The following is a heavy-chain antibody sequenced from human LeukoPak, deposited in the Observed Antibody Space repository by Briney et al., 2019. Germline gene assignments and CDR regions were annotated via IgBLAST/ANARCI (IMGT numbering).Heavy chain of an antibody. CDR3: AKSGLNRFDY. J-gene: IGHJ4*02. D-gene: IGHD2-15*01. V-gene: IGHV3-9*01. CDR1: GFTFDDYA. CDR2: ISWNSGSI. Sequence: GGSLRLSCAASGFTFDDYAMHWVRQAPRKGLEWVSGISWNSGSIGYADSVKGRFTISRDNAKNSLYLQMNSLRAEDTAVYYCAKSGLNRFDYWGQGTLVTVSS.